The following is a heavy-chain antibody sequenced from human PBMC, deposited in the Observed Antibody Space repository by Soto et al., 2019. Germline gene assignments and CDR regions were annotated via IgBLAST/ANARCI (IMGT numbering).Heavy chain of an antibody. CDR1: GFSLSTSGVG. Sequence: SGPTLVNPPQTLTLTCTFSGFSLSTSGVGVGWIRQPPGKALEWLALIYWNDDKRFSPSLKSRLTIAKDTSKNQVVLTLTNMDPVDTATYYCAHRPDISVVPATTFDYWGQGTLVTVSS. J-gene: IGHJ4*02. D-gene: IGHD2-2*01. V-gene: IGHV2-5*01. CDR2: IYWNDDK. CDR3: AHRPDISVVPATTFDY.